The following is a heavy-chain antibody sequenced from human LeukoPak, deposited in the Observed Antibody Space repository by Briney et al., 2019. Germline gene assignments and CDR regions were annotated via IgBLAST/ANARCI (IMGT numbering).Heavy chain of an antibody. Sequence: ASVKVSCKASGYTFTGYYMHWVRQAPGQGLEWMGWISPNSGGTNYAQKFQGRVTMTRDTSISTAYMELSRLRSDDTAVYYCARDQSGPYYDSSGYYSDNWFDPWGQGTLVTVSS. D-gene: IGHD3-22*01. J-gene: IGHJ5*02. CDR1: GYTFTGYY. CDR2: ISPNSGGT. V-gene: IGHV1-2*02. CDR3: ARDQSGPYYDSSGYYSDNWFDP.